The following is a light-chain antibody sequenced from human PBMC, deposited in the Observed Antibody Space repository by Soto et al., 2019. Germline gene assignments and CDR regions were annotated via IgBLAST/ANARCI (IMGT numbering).Light chain of an antibody. CDR2: EVS. J-gene: IGLJ1*01. CDR1: SSDVGGYNC. Sequence: QSALTQPASVSGSPGQSITISCTGTSSDVGGYNCVSWYQQHPGKAPKLMIYEVSNRPSGVSNRFSGSKSGNTASLTISGLQAEDEADYYCSSYTSSSTPLYVFGTGTKLTV. CDR3: SSYTSSSTPLYV. V-gene: IGLV2-14*01.